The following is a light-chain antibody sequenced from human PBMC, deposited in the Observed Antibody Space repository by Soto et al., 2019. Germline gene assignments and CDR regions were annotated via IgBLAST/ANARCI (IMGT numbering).Light chain of an antibody. CDR3: QSYDDSRKVVV. J-gene: IGLJ2*01. CDR2: NDN. CDR1: SSNIGAGYQ. V-gene: IGLV1-40*01. Sequence: QSVLTQPPSVSGAPGQRVTIPCTGSSSNIGAGYQVSWYQQFPGTAPKLIIYNDNNRPSGVPDRLSGSKSGASASLAITGLQAEDEAEYYCQSYDDSRKVVVFGGGTKLTVL.